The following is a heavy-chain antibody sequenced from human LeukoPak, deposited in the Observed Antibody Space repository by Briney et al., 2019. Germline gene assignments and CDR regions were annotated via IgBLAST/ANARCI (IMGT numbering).Heavy chain of an antibody. CDR3: VRGFCRGDSCHSAEYFQH. Sequence: KSSETLSLTCDVYGDSFSGYYWTWIRQTPEKGLEWIGEIIHNGSRSVNPSLESRVTISVDTSKNQFSLKLTSVTAADTSVYYCVRGFCRGDSCHSAEYFQHWGQGTLVTVSS. D-gene: IGHD2-15*01. V-gene: IGHV4-34*01. J-gene: IGHJ1*01. CDR2: IIHNGSR. CDR1: GDSFSGYY.